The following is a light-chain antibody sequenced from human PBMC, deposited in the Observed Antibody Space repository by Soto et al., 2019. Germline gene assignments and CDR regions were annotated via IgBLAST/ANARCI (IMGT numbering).Light chain of an antibody. V-gene: IGKV3-15*01. J-gene: IGKJ4*01. CDR3: QQYIRWPLT. Sequence: IVMTQSPDTLPVSPGERATLSCRASQSVSTNLAWYQHKPGQAPRLLIYGASTRATGTPARFSGSGSGTEFTLTISSLQSEDFAVYYCQQYIRWPLTFGGGTKVDIK. CDR1: QSVSTN. CDR2: GAS.